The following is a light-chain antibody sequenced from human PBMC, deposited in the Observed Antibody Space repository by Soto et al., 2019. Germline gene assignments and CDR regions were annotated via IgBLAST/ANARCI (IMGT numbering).Light chain of an antibody. CDR1: QGISTY. CDR3: QQLHSYPFT. Sequence: DIQMTQSPSSLSASVGDRVTITCRASQGISTYLNWYQQKPGKAPKLLIYAASSLQSGVPSRFSGSESETDFTLTINSLQPEDFATYYCQQLHSYPFTFGQGTRLEI. J-gene: IGKJ5*01. V-gene: IGKV1-39*01. CDR2: AAS.